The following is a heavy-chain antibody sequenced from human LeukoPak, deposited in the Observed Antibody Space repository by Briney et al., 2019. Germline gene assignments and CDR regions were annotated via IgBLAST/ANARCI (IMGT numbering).Heavy chain of an antibody. Sequence: LAGGSLRLSCAASGFIFSSYGMHWVRQAPGKGLEWVAFIRYDGSNKYYADSVKGRFTISRDNSKNTLYLQMNSLRAEDTAVYYCARGPQWLAHYYFDYWGQGTLVTVSS. CDR1: GFIFSSYG. V-gene: IGHV3-30*02. D-gene: IGHD6-19*01. J-gene: IGHJ4*02. CDR3: ARGPQWLAHYYFDY. CDR2: IRYDGSNK.